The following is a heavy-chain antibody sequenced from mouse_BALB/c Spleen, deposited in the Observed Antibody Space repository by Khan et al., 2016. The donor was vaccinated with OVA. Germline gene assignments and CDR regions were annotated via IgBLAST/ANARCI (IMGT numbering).Heavy chain of an antibody. CDR1: GYTFTNYW. CDR3: ARWATWYFDV. V-gene: IGHV1-63*02. CDR2: IYPGGGHT. Sequence: QVQLQQSGAELVRPGTSVKISCKASGYTFTNYWLGWIKQRPGHGLEWIGDIYPGGGHTNYNEKFKGKATLTAGTSSSTAYMQLSGLTSEDSTVYFCARWATWYFDVWGAGTTVTVSS. J-gene: IGHJ1*01. D-gene: IGHD3-1*01.